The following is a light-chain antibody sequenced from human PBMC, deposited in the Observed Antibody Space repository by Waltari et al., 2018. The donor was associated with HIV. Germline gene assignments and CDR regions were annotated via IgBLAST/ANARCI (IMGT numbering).Light chain of an antibody. CDR3: MQALQTPYT. V-gene: IGKV2-28*01. CDR2: LGS. J-gene: IGKJ2*01. CDR1: QSLLHGDGYIY. Sequence: IVMTQSPLSLPVTPGEPASISCRSSQSLLHGDGYIYLDWDLQRPGQSPQLLVYLGSSRASGVPDRFSGSGSGTDFTLEISRVEAEDVGVYYCMQALQTPYTFGQGTKLEIK.